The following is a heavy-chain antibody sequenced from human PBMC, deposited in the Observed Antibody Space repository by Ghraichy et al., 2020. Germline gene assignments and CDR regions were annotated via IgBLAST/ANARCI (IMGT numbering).Heavy chain of an antibody. V-gene: IGHV3-30*18. J-gene: IGHJ3*02. CDR3: AKDFLGYVLAFDI. CDR1: GFTFSSYG. Sequence: GGSLRLSCAASGFTFSSYGMHWVRQAPGKGLEWVAVISYDGSNKYYADSVKGRFTISRDNSKNTLYLQMNSLRAEDTAVYYCAKDFLGYVLAFDIWGQGTMVTVSS. D-gene: IGHD5-12*01. CDR2: ISYDGSNK.